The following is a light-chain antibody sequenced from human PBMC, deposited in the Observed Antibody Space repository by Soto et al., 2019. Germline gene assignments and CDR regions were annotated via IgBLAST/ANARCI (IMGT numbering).Light chain of an antibody. Sequence: DIPLTQSPSPLCASVGDRVTITCRASQTISNYLNWYQMKPGKAPKLLIYGASSLQNGVPPRFSGSGSGTDFALTIRNLEPEDFASYFCQQSYTSPTFGPGTKVD. V-gene: IGKV1-39*01. CDR3: QQSYTSPT. J-gene: IGKJ3*01. CDR2: GAS. CDR1: QTISNY.